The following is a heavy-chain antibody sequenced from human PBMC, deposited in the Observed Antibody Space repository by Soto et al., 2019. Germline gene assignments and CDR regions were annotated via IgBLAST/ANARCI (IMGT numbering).Heavy chain of an antibody. D-gene: IGHD6-13*01. CDR2: INPNSGGT. CDR3: ARLRYSSSWDSFDY. J-gene: IGHJ4*02. V-gene: IGHV1-2*02. CDR1: GYTFTGYY. Sequence: ASVKVSCKASGYTFTGYYMHWVRQAPGQGLEWMGWINPNSGGTNYAQKFQGRVTMTRGTSISTAYMELSRLRSDDTAVYYCARLRYSSSWDSFDYWGQGTLVTVSS.